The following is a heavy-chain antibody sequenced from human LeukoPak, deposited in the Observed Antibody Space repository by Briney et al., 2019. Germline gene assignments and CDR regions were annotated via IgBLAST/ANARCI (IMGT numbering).Heavy chain of an antibody. D-gene: IGHD1-26*01. Sequence: SVKVSCKASGCTFSSYAISWVRQAPGQGLEWMGGIIPIFGTANYAQKFQGRVTITADESTSTAYMELSSLRSEDTAVYYCARSSGSYSGWYFDLWGRGTLVTVSS. CDR2: IIPIFGTA. V-gene: IGHV1-69*13. J-gene: IGHJ2*01. CDR1: GCTFSSYA. CDR3: ARSSGSYSGWYFDL.